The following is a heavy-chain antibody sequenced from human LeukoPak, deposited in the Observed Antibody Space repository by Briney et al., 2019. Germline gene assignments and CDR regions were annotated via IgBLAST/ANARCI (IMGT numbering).Heavy chain of an antibody. D-gene: IGHD6-13*01. J-gene: IGHJ4*02. Sequence: GGSLRLTCAASGFTFSSYDMHWVRQATGKGLEWVSAIGTAGDTYYPGSVKGRFTISRENAKNSLYLQMNSLRAGDTAVYYCARGRYSSSCFDYWGQGTLVTVSS. V-gene: IGHV3-13*01. CDR3: ARGRYSSSCFDY. CDR2: IGTAGDT. CDR1: GFTFSSYD.